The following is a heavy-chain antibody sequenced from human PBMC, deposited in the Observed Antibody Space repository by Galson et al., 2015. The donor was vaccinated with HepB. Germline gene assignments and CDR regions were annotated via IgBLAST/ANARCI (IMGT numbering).Heavy chain of an antibody. D-gene: IGHD2-21*01. CDR2: IRSKHNNHAT. CDR3: TRQTEPGAILGS. V-gene: IGHV3-73*01. CDR1: GFMSSGSA. Sequence: SLRLSCAGSGFMSSGSAIHWVRQPSGKGLEWLGRIRSKHNNHATSYAASVRGRFTTSRDDSMNTAYLEMYSLKTEDTAVYYCTRQTEPGAILGSWGQGTLVTVSS. J-gene: IGHJ5*02.